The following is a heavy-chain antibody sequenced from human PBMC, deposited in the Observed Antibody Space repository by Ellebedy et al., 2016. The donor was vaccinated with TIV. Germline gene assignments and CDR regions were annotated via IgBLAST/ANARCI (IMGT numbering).Heavy chain of an antibody. CDR2: ISGSGGST. Sequence: PGGSLRLSCAASGFTFSSYAMSWVRQALGKGLEWVSAISGSGGSTYYADSVKGRFTISRDNSKNTLYLQMNSLRAEDTAVYYCAKAPGEYSSSWYVTFYGMDVWGQGTTVTVSS. CDR3: AKAPGEYSSSWYVTFYGMDV. CDR1: GFTFSSYA. J-gene: IGHJ6*02. V-gene: IGHV3-23*01. D-gene: IGHD6-13*01.